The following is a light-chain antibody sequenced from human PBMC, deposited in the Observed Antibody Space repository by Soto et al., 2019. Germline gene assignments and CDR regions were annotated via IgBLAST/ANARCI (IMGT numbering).Light chain of an antibody. J-gene: IGLJ2*01. V-gene: IGLV2-14*01. Sequence: QSALTQPASASGSPGQSITISCTGTSSDVGSYNYVSWYQQHPGKAPKLMIYDVSNRPSGVSDRFSGSKSGNTASLTISGLQAEDEADYYCSSYISSSTSVVFGGGTKLTVL. CDR3: SSYISSSTSVV. CDR2: DVS. CDR1: SSDVGSYNY.